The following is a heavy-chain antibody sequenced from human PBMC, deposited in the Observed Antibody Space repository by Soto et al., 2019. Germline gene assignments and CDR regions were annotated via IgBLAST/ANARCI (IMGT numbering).Heavy chain of an antibody. CDR2: INSDGSSA. CDR1: VFTFSNYS. V-gene: IGHV3-74*01. J-gene: IGHJ4*02. CDR3: ARDTLALLYYFDY. Sequence: GGSPVLRCAASVFTFSNYSMHWVRQAPGKGLVWVSRINSDGSSASYADSVKGRFTISRDNAKNTLYLQMNSLRGEDTAVYYCARDTLALLYYFDYWGQGTMVTVSS. D-gene: IGHD1-7*01.